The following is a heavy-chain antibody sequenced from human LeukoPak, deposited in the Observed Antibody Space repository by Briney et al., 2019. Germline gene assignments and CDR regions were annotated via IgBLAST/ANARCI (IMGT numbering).Heavy chain of an antibody. Sequence: ASVKVSCKASGYTFTSYDINWVRQATGQGLEWMGWMNPNSGNTGYAQKFQGRVTITRNTSISTAYMELSSLRSEDTAVYYCARAESGYDSSYYYYYMDVWGKGTTVTVSS. CDR2: MNPNSGNT. J-gene: IGHJ6*03. CDR3: ARAESGYDSSYYYYYMDV. D-gene: IGHD5-12*01. V-gene: IGHV1-8*03. CDR1: GYTFTSYD.